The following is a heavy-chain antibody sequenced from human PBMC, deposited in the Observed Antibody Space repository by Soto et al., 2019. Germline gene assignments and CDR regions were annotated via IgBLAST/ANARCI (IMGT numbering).Heavy chain of an antibody. V-gene: IGHV5-51*03. J-gene: IGHJ4*02. Sequence: EVQLVQSGAEVKKPGESLKISCKGSGYSFTSYWIGWVRQMPGKGLEWMGIIYPGDSDTRYSPSFQGQVTISADKSIXNAYLQGSSLKASDTAMYYCARRGDSSGYLGALIGYWGQGTLVTVSS. CDR3: ARRGDSSGYLGALIGY. D-gene: IGHD3-22*01. CDR1: GYSFTSYW. CDR2: IYPGDSDT.